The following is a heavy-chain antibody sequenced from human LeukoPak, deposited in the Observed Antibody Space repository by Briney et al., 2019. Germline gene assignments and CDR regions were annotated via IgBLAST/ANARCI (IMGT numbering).Heavy chain of an antibody. CDR2: IWYDGSKK. V-gene: IGHV3-33*01. D-gene: IGHD4-17*01. CDR1: GFTFSSYG. CDR3: ARDEAVMTTVLSDAFDI. J-gene: IGHJ3*02. Sequence: GGSLRLSCAASGFTFSSYGMHWVRQAPGKGLERVALIWYDGSKKFYTDSVKGRFTISRDNSKNTLYLQMNSLRAEDTAVYYCARDEAVMTTVLSDAFDIWGQGTMVTVSS.